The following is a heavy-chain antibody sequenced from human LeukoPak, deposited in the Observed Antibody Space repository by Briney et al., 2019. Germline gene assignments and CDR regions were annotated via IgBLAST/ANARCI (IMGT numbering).Heavy chain of an antibody. V-gene: IGHV3-7*03. CDR3: AKARGAASSTWSFDH. J-gene: IGHJ4*02. D-gene: IGHD2-2*01. CDR1: GLTFSDSW. Sequence: GSLRLSCAASGLTFSDSWMNWVRQAPGKGLEWVANIKQDGSEKNYVDSVKGRITISRDNAKNSLYLQMNSLRAEDTAVYHCAKARGAASSTWSFDHWGQGTLVIASS. CDR2: IKQDGSEK.